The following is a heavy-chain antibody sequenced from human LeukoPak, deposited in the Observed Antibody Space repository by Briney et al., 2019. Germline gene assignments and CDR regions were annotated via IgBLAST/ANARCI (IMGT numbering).Heavy chain of an antibody. CDR3: TGGGPVAGTHKYFQH. V-gene: IGHV3-30*02. J-gene: IGHJ1*01. CDR2: ISFDGSQK. CDR1: GFTFSNYG. D-gene: IGHD6-19*01. Sequence: QPGGSLRLSCAASGFTFSNYGMHWVRQAPGKGLEWVALISFDGSQKYYADSVKGRFTISRDNSKSTVYLQMNSLRSEDTAMYYCTGGGPVAGTHKYFQHWGQGTLVTVSS.